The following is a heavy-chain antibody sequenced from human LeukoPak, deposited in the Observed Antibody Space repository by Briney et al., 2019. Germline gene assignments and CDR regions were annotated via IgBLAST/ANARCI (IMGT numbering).Heavy chain of an antibody. D-gene: IGHD3-22*01. CDR3: ARSGDYYDSSGYYSLDY. CDR1: GGSISSYH. Sequence: SETLSLTCTVSGGSISSYHWSWIRQPPGKGLEWIGYIYYSGSTNYNPSLKSRVTISVDTSKNQFSLKLSSVTAADTAVYYCARSGDYYDSSGYYSLDYWGQGTLVTVSS. CDR2: IYYSGST. J-gene: IGHJ4*02. V-gene: IGHV4-59*01.